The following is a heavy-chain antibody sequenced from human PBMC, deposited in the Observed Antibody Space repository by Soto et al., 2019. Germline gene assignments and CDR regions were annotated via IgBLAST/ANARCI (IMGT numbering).Heavy chain of an antibody. V-gene: IGHV5-51*01. CDR2: IYPGDSDT. CDR3: ARRYYDFWSGYFNWFDP. CDR1: GYSFTSYW. Sequence: PGESLKISCKGSGYSFTSYWIGWVRQMPGKGLEWMGIIYPGDSDTRYSPSFQGQVTISADKSISTAYLQWSSLKASDTAMCYCARRYYDFWSGYFNWFDPWGQGTLVTVSS. D-gene: IGHD3-3*01. J-gene: IGHJ5*02.